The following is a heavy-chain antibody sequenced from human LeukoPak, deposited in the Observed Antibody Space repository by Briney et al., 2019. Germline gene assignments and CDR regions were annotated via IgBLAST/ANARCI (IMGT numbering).Heavy chain of an antibody. Sequence: GASVKVSCKASGYTFTSYAISWVRQAPGQGLEWMGGIIPIFGTANYAQKFQGRVTITADESTSTAYMELSSLRSEDTAVYYCARGSSSSKYYFWDYWGQGTLVTVSS. D-gene: IGHD6-6*01. CDR3: ARGSSSSKYYFWDY. CDR1: GYTFTSYA. J-gene: IGHJ4*02. CDR2: IIPIFGTA. V-gene: IGHV1-69*13.